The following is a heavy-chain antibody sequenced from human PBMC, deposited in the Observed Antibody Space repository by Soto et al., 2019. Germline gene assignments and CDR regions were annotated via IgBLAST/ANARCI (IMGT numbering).Heavy chain of an antibody. CDR3: ARQGLHLYYYYGMDV. Sequence: GESLKISCKGSGYSFTNYWIGWVLQMPGKGLEWMGIIYPGDSDTRYSPSFQGQVTISADKSISTAYLQWSSLKASDTAMYYCARQGLHLYYYYGMDVWGQGTTVTVS. J-gene: IGHJ6*02. CDR2: IYPGDSDT. CDR1: GYSFTNYW. V-gene: IGHV5-51*01. D-gene: IGHD5-12*01.